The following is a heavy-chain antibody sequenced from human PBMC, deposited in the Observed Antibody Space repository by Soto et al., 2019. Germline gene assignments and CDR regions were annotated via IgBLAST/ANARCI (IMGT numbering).Heavy chain of an antibody. CDR3: ARSGTIMATNFDS. CDR1: RGSVSSENYY. Sequence: SETLSLTCSVSRGSVSSENYYWNWLRQPPGRGLEWIGFVYYSGSINYNPSLNSRITISVDTSKNQFSLRLTSVTAADTAMYYCARSGTIMATNFDSWGQGALVTVSS. V-gene: IGHV4-61*01. J-gene: IGHJ4*02. CDR2: VYYSGSI. D-gene: IGHD5-12*01.